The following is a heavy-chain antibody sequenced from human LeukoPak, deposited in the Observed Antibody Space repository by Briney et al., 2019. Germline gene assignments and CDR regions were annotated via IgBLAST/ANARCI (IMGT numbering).Heavy chain of an antibody. J-gene: IGHJ6*03. V-gene: IGHV3-30*04. D-gene: IGHD1-1*01. Sequence: GGSLRLSCATSGFTFSRFAMHWVRQAPGKGLEWVAVISYDGSNKYYADSVKGRFTISRDNSKNTLYLQMNSLRAEDTAVYYCAKDFLPTTGGIYYYYYMDVWGKGTTVTVSS. CDR3: AKDFLPTTGGIYYYYYMDV. CDR2: ISYDGSNK. CDR1: GFTFSRFA.